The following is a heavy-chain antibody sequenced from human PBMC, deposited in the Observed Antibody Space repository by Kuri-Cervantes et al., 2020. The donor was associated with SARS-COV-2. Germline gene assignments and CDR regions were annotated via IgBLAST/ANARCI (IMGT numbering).Heavy chain of an antibody. CDR1: GLNFSRYA. V-gene: IGHV3-23*01. CDR2: ITAKSAST. CDR3: ANLVATGY. Sequence: GESLKISCAASGLNFSRYAMTWVRQAPGKGLEWVSSITAKSASTHYADSVRGRFTISRGDSESTLYLQMNGLRVEDTAVYYCANLVATGYWGRGTLVTVSS. J-gene: IGHJ4*02. D-gene: IGHD5-12*01.